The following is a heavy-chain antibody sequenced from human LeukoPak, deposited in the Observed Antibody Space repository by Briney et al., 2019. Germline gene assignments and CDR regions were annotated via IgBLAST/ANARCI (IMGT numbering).Heavy chain of an antibody. CDR2: INGDGRNI. D-gene: IGHD3-22*01. Sequence: PGGSLRLSCVASGFTFSSYWMHWVRQDPRKGLVWVSRINGDGRNINYADSVRGRFTISRDNAKNTLFLQMNTLRVEDTAVYYCAGKTGRRYYYDSSGYYSAEYFQHWGQGTLVTVSS. V-gene: IGHV3-74*01. CDR3: AGKTGRRYYYDSSGYYSAEYFQH. J-gene: IGHJ1*01. CDR1: GFTFSSYW.